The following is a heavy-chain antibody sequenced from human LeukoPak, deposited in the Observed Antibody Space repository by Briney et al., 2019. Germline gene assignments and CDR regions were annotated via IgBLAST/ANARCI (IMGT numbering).Heavy chain of an antibody. CDR3: ARSVRYFDSPGAFDI. CDR2: IYYSGST. J-gene: IGHJ3*02. V-gene: IGHV4-59*01. CDR1: GGSISSYY. Sequence: SETLSLTCTVSGGSISSYYWSWIRQPPGKGLEWIGYIYYSGSTNYNPSLKSRVTISVDTSKNQFSLKLSSVTAADTAVYYCARSVRYFDSPGAFDIWGQGTMVTVSP. D-gene: IGHD3-9*01.